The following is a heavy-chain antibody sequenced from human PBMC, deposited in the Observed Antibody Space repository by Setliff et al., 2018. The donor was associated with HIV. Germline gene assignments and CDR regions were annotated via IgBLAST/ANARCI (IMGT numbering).Heavy chain of an antibody. V-gene: IGHV4-4*07. CDR1: GDSISTYY. CDR2: IYGTGST. Sequence: SETLSLTCIVSGDSISTYYWSWIRQPAGKELEWIGRIYGTGSTTYNPSLESRVTMSVDRSNNQFSLELTSVTAADTAVYYCARERTQGYYMDVWGKGTTVTVSS. CDR3: ARERTQGYYMDV. J-gene: IGHJ6*03.